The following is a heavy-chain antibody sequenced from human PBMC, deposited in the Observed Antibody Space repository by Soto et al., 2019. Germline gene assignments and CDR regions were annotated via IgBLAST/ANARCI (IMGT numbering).Heavy chain of an antibody. D-gene: IGHD3-22*01. V-gene: IGHV1-46*01. CDR3: ARDDSSGYYYSSVDY. CDR1: GYTFTSYY. CDR2: INPSGGST. Sequence: ASVKVSCKASGYTFTSYYMHWVRQAPGQGLEWMGIINPSGGSTSYAQKFQGRVTMTRDTSTNTVYMELSSLRSEDTAVYYCARDDSSGYYYSSVDYWGQGTLVTVSS. J-gene: IGHJ4*02.